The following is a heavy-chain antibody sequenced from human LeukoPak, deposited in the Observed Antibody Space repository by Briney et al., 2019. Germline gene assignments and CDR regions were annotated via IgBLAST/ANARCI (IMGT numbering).Heavy chain of an antibody. CDR3: ARHIVGAYFDY. CDR2: IYYSGST. D-gene: IGHD1-26*01. Sequence: SETLSLTCTVSGSSISPNYWSWIRQPPGKGLEWIGYIYYSGSTRYNPSLKSRVTISVDTSKNQFSLKMNSVTAADTAVYFCARHIVGAYFDYWGLGTLVTVSS. J-gene: IGHJ4*02. V-gene: IGHV4-59*08. CDR1: GSSISPNY.